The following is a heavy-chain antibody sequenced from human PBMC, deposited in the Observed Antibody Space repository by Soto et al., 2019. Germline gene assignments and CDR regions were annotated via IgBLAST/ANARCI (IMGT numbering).Heavy chain of an antibody. V-gene: IGHV5-51*01. D-gene: IGHD2-15*01. J-gene: IGHJ4*02. CDR2: IYPGDSDT. CDR1: GYSFTSYW. Sequence: GESLKISCKGSGYSFTSYWIGWVRQMPGKGLEWMGIIYPGDSDTRDSPAFQGQSTNAADKSISTAYLQWSSLKASDTAMYYCARRPSGYCSGGSCPNLFDYWGQGTLDTVSS. CDR3: ARRPSGYCSGGSCPNLFDY.